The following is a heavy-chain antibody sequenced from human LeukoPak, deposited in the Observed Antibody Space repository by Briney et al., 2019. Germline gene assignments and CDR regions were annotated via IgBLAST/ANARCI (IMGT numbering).Heavy chain of an antibody. CDR2: IYYSGST. CDR3: ARGGASRYYYYYMDV. D-gene: IGHD1-26*01. V-gene: IGHV4-59*01. Sequence: SETLSLTCTVSGGSISSYYWSWIRQPPGKGLEWIGYIYYSGSTNYNPSLKSRVTISVDTSKNQFSLKLSSVTAADTAVYYCARGGASRYYYYYMDVWGKGTTVTVSS. J-gene: IGHJ6*03. CDR1: GGSISSYY.